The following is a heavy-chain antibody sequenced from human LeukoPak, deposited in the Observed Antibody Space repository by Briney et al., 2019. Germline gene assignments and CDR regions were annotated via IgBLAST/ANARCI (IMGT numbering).Heavy chain of an antibody. CDR2: IYHSGST. V-gene: IGHV4-38-2*02. D-gene: IGHD6-13*01. Sequence: SETLSLTCTVSGYSISSGYYWGWIRQPPGKGLEWIGSIYHSGSTYYNPSLKSRVTISVDTSKNQFSLKLSSVTAADTAVYYCARGSSSWQFDYWGQGTLVTVSS. CDR3: ARGSSSWQFDY. CDR1: GYSISSGYY. J-gene: IGHJ4*02.